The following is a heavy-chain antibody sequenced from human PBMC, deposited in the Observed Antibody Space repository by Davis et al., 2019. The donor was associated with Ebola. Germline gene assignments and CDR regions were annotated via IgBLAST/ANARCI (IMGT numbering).Heavy chain of an antibody. CDR1: GASISSYY. V-gene: IGHV4-59*08. CDR3: ARRSRNAMSTIFHDAFDI. CDR2: IYYSGST. J-gene: IGHJ3*02. D-gene: IGHD5-24*01. Sequence: SETLSLTCSVSGASISSYYWSWIRQPPGKGLEWIGYIYYSGSTNYNPSLKSRVTISVDTSKNQFSLKLSSVTASDTAMYYCARRSRNAMSTIFHDAFDIWGQGTMVTVSS.